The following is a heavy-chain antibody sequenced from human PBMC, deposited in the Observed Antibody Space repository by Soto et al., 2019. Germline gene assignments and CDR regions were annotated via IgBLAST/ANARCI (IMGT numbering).Heavy chain of an antibody. D-gene: IGHD4-17*01. CDR2: INHSGST. V-gene: IGHV4-34*01. J-gene: IGHJ6*03. Sequence: PSETLSLTCTVSGGSISSYYWSWIRQPPGKGLEWIGEINHSGSTNYNPSLKSRVTISVDTSKNQFSLKLSSVTAADTAVYYCARGGSSTVTRYYYYMDVWGKGTTVTVSS. CDR3: ARGGSSTVTRYYYYMDV. CDR1: GGSISSYY.